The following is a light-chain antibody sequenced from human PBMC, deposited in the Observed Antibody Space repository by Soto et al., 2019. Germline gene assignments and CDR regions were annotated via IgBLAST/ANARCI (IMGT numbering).Light chain of an antibody. Sequence: SYELTQPPSVSVSPGQTARVTCSGDALPKQYVSWYQQKPGQAPGVVIYKDTDRPSGIPERFSGSSSGTTVTLTISGVQAEDEADYYCQSSDSSGTYVVFGGGTKLTVL. CDR3: QSSDSSGTYVV. CDR2: KDT. V-gene: IGLV3-25*02. J-gene: IGLJ2*01. CDR1: ALPKQY.